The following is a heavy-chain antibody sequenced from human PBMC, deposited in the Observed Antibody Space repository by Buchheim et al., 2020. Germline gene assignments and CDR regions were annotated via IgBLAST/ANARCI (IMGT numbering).Heavy chain of an antibody. V-gene: IGHV4-59*01. D-gene: IGHD1-26*01. CDR1: GGSISSYY. J-gene: IGHJ3*02. CDR2: IYYSGST. CDR3: ARPQCELLWPHAFDI. Sequence: QVQLQESGPGLVKPSETLSLTCTVSGGSISSYYWSWIRQPPGKGLEWIGYIYYSGSTNYNPSLKSRVTISVDTSKNQFSLKLSSVTAADTAVYYCARPQCELLWPHAFDIWGQGT.